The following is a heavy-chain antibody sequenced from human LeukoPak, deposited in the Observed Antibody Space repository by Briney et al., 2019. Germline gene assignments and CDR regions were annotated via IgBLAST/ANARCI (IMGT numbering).Heavy chain of an antibody. CDR1: GGSISSYY. CDR3: ARHVPYYDILTGYYPNYFDY. CDR2: IYYSGST. J-gene: IGHJ4*02. Sequence: SETLSLTCTVSGGSISSYYWSWFRQPPGKGLEWIGYIYYSGSTNYNPSLKSRVTISVDTSKNQFSLKLSSVTAADTAVYYCARHVPYYDILTGYYPNYFDYWGQGTLVTVSS. D-gene: IGHD3-9*01. V-gene: IGHV4-59*08.